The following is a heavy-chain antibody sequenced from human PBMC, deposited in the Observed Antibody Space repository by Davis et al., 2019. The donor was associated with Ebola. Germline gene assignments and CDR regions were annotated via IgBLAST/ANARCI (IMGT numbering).Heavy chain of an antibody. CDR3: ARAPYGGYAGAFDY. CDR2: IYHSGST. Sequence: SETLSLTCAVSGGSISSSNWWSWVRQPPGKGLEWIGEIYHSGSTNYNPSLKSRVTISVDKSKNQFSLKLSSVTAADTAVYYCARAPYGGYAGAFDYWGQGTLVTVSS. J-gene: IGHJ4*02. CDR1: GGSISSSNW. D-gene: IGHD5-12*01. V-gene: IGHV4-4*02.